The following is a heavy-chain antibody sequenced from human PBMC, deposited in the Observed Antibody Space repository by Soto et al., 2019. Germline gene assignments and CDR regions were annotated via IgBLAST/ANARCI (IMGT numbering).Heavy chain of an antibody. CDR1: GGSISSGGYY. CDR2: IYYSGST. V-gene: IGHV4-31*03. CDR3: ARGGYSYGFVYYGMDV. D-gene: IGHD5-18*01. J-gene: IGHJ6*02. Sequence: SETLSLTCTVSGGSISSGGYYWSWIRQHPGKGLEWIGYIYYSGSTYYNPSLKSRVTISVDTSKNQFSLKLSSVTAADTAVYYCARGGYSYGFVYYGMDVWGQGTTVTVSS.